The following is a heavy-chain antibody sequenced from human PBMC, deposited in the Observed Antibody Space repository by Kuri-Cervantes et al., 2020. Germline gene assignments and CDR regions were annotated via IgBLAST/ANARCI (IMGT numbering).Heavy chain of an antibody. CDR1: GFTFSSYA. V-gene: IGHV3-53*01. CDR2: IYSGGST. CDR3: ARAPLSIFDY. Sequence: GGSLRLSCTASGFTFSSYAMSWVRQAPGKGLEWVSVIYSGGSTYYADSVKGRFTISRDNSKNTLYLQMNSLRAEDTAVYYCARAPLSIFDYWGQGTLVTVSS. J-gene: IGHJ4*02. D-gene: IGHD2-15*01.